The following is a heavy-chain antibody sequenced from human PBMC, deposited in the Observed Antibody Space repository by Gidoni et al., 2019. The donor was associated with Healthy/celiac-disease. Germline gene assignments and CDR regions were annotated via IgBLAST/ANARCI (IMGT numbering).Heavy chain of an antibody. J-gene: IGHJ4*02. Sequence: QLQLQESGPGLVKPSATLSLTCTVSGGSISSSSYYWGWIRQPPGKGLEWIGSIYYSGSTYYNPSLKSRVTISVDTSKNQFSLKLSSVTAADTAVYYCASDCGGDCYQVYWGQGTLVTVSS. V-gene: IGHV4-39*01. CDR1: GGSISSSSYY. CDR3: ASDCGGDCYQVY. D-gene: IGHD2-21*02. CDR2: IYYSGST.